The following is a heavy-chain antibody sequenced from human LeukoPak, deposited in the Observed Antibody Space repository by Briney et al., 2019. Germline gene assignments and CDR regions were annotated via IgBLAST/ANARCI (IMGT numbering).Heavy chain of an antibody. V-gene: IGHV3-21*01. Sequence: PGGSLRLSCVASGFTFTTYAMNWVRQAPGKGLEWVSSIGSRSSDIYYADSLKGRFTISRDNAKNSLYLQMNGLRAEDTAVYYCARVDYASGSHYWGQGTLVTVSS. CDR3: ARVDYASGSHY. CDR2: IGSRSSDI. CDR1: GFTFTTYA. D-gene: IGHD3-10*01. J-gene: IGHJ4*02.